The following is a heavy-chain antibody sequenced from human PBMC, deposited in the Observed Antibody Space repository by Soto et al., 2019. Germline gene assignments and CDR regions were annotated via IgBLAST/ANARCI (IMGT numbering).Heavy chain of an antibody. CDR1: GGSFSGYY. V-gene: IGHV4-34*01. J-gene: IGHJ4*02. CDR3: ARGLRTNGSFFRV. Sequence: QVQLQQWGAGLLKPSETLSLTCAVYGGSFSGYYWNWIRQPPGKGLEWIGEINHSGSTNYNPSLKSRVTLSVDTSKNQFSRKLSSVTAADTAVYYCARGLRTNGSFFRVWGQGTLVTVSS. CDR2: INHSGST. D-gene: IGHD2-8*01.